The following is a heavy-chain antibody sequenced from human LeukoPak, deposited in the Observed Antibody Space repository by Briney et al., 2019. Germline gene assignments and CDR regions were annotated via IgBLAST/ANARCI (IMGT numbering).Heavy chain of an antibody. V-gene: IGHV1-69*05. CDR3: ARGVYDSSGYYYFDY. J-gene: IGHJ4*02. Sequence: GASVKVSCKASGGTFSSYAISWVRQAPGQGLEWMGGIIPIFGTANYAQKLQGRVTMTTDTSTSTAYMELRSLRSDDTAVYYCARGVYDSSGYYYFDYWGQGTLVTVSS. D-gene: IGHD3-22*01. CDR1: GGTFSSYA. CDR2: IIPIFGTA.